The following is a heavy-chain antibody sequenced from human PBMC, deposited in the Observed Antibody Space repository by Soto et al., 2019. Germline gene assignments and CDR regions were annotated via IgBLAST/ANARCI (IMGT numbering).Heavy chain of an antibody. CDR2: IHYSGST. CDR3: ARSGSGRYDMDV. V-gene: IGHV4-30-4*01. J-gene: IGHJ6*02. Sequence: SETLSLTCTVSGGSISSGDYYWSWIRQPPGKGLEWIGYIHYSGSTYYNPSLKSRVTKSLDTSKNQFSLKLSSVTAADTAVYYCARSGSGRYDMDVWGQGTTVTVSS. CDR1: GGSISSGDYY. D-gene: IGHD3-10*01.